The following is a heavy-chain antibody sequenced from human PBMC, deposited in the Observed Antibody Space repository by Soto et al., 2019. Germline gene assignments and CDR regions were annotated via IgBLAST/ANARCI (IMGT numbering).Heavy chain of an antibody. CDR1: GYTFADYG. J-gene: IGHJ2*01. D-gene: IGHD2-15*01. CDR3: ARCYCTVGSCYTCWHFDL. Sequence: QAQRVQSGAEVKKPGASVKVSCQAGGYTFADYGISWVRQAPGQGLGWVGWIGPYNGNTNYAQNLQDRVTMTTDTSTNTAYMELRSLRSDDTALYYCARCYCTVGSCYTCWHFDLWGRGTLLTVSS. CDR2: IGPYNGNT. V-gene: IGHV1-18*01.